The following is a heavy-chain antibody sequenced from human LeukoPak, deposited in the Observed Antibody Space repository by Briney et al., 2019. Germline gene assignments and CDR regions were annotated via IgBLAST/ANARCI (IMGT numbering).Heavy chain of an antibody. CDR3: ARGGSYSFDY. Sequence: SQTLSLTFVISGDSVSSYSVAWNWIRQSPSRGLEWLGNTYYRSKWYNDYAASVISRININLDTSKNQFSLQLNSVTPEDTAVYYCARGGSYSFDYWGQGTLVTVSS. V-gene: IGHV6-1*01. D-gene: IGHD1-26*01. CDR2: TYYRSKWYN. J-gene: IGHJ4*02. CDR1: GDSVSSYSVA.